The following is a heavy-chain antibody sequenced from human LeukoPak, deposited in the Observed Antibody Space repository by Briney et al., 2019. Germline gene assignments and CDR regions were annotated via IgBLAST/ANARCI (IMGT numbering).Heavy chain of an antibody. D-gene: IGHD5-24*01. V-gene: IGHV4-34*01. CDR2: INHSGST. J-gene: IGHJ6*03. CDR1: GGSFSGYY. CDR3: ARGASMATGSYYYYYYYYMDV. Sequence: SETLSLTCAVYGGSFSGYYWSWIRQPPGKGLEWIGEINHSGSTNYNPSLKSRVTISVDTSKNQFSLKLSSVTAADTAVYYCARGASMATGSYYYYYYYYMDVWGKGTTVTVSS.